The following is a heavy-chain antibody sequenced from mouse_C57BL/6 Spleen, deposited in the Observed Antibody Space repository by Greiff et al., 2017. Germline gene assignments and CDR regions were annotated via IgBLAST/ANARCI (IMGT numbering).Heavy chain of an antibody. D-gene: IGHD1-1*01. J-gene: IGHJ3*01. CDR2: ISSGGSYT. CDR3: AGPKFITTVGPFAY. Sequence: EVKLVESGGDLVKPGGSLKLSCAASGFTFSSYGMSWVRQTPDKRLEWVATISSGGSYTYYPDSVKGRFTISRDNAKNTLYLQMSSLKSEDTAMYYCAGPKFITTVGPFAYWGQGTLVTVSA. CDR1: GFTFSSYG. V-gene: IGHV5-6*01.